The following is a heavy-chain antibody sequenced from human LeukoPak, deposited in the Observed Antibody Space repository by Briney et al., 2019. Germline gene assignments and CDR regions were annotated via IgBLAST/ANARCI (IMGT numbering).Heavy chain of an antibody. Sequence: GGSLRLSCAASGFTFSSYAMSWVRQAPRKGLEWVANIKQDGSEKYYVDSVKGRFTISRDNARNSLFLQMNSLRAEDTAVYYCARDKGDYDTSGSLFVFGGQGTLVTVSS. J-gene: IGHJ4*02. D-gene: IGHD3-22*01. V-gene: IGHV3-7*03. CDR3: ARDKGDYDTSGSLFVF. CDR2: IKQDGSEK. CDR1: GFTFSSYA.